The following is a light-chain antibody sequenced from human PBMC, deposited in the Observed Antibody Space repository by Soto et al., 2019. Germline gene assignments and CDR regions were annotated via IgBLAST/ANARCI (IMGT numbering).Light chain of an antibody. CDR1: QSIGGNF. V-gene: IGKV3-20*01. CDR3: QQSYTSPRT. J-gene: IGKJ2*01. CDR2: GAS. Sequence: EIVLTQSPGTLSLSPGEGATLSCRASQSIGGNFLAWYQQRRGQAPRLLIHGASNRATGIPDRFSGSGSGTDFTLTITRLEPEDFATYYCQQSYTSPRTFGQGTKLDIK.